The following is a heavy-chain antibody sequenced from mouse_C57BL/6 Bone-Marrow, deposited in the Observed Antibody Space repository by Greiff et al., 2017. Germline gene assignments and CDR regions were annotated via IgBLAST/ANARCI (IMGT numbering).Heavy chain of an antibody. CDR3: ARYRMITTTRARYWYFDV. Sequence: QVQLQQPGAELVMPGASVKLSCTASGYTFTSYWMHWVKQRPGQGLEWIGRIDPSDSYTNYNQKFKGKSTLTVDKSSSTAYMQLSSITSEDSAVYYCARYRMITTTRARYWYFDVWGTGTTVTVSS. CDR1: GYTFTSYW. D-gene: IGHD2-4*01. CDR2: IDPSDSYT. V-gene: IGHV1-69*01. J-gene: IGHJ1*03.